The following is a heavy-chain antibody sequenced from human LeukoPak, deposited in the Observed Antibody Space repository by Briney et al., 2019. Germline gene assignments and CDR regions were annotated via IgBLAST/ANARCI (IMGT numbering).Heavy chain of an antibody. Sequence: PGGSLRLSCAASKFTFSTYDMSWFRQAPGKGPEWVSGISYTGGTTYYANSVKGRFTISRDNSKNTLYLQMNSLRAEDTAVYYCAKDDYKGLDPWGQGTLVTVSS. J-gene: IGHJ5*02. V-gene: IGHV3-23*01. CDR3: AKDDYKGLDP. D-gene: IGHD4-11*01. CDR2: ISYTGGTT. CDR1: KFTFSTYD.